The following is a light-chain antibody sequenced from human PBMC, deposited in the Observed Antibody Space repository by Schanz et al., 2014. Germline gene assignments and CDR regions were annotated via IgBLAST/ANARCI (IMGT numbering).Light chain of an antibody. J-gene: IGLJ1*01. V-gene: IGLV2-14*02. CDR3: SSYTSGSTRV. Sequence: QSALTQPASVSGSPGQSITISCTGTSSDVGSYNLVSWYQQHPGKAPKLMIYEGSKRPSGVSNRFSGSKSGNTASLTISGIQAEDEADYYCSSYTSGSTRVFGTGTKLTVL. CDR1: SSDVGSYNL. CDR2: EGS.